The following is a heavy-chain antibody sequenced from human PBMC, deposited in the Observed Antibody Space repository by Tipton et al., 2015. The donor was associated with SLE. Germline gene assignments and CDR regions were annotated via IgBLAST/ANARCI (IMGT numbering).Heavy chain of an antibody. D-gene: IGHD3-16*01. CDR3: AKGKISSWGAFDL. CDR1: GFSVDVYA. J-gene: IGHJ3*01. V-gene: IGHV3-9*01. CDR2: ATWNSDSI. Sequence: SLRLSCTVSGFSVDVYAMHWVRQIPGKGLECVSGATWNSDSIGYADSVKGRFTISRDNAKKSVFLQMNSLTTEDTALYYCAKGKISSWGAFDLWGQGTMVSVSS.